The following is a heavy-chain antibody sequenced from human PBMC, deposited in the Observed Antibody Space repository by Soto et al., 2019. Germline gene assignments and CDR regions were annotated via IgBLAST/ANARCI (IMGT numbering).Heavy chain of an antibody. J-gene: IGHJ3*01. D-gene: IGHD6-19*01. Sequence: QEQLVQSGAEVRKPGASVKVSCKASGYTFRNFDINWVRQATGQGLEWVGWMNPDSGDADYSPRFQGRVSMTRDISVSTAYMDLSILGSEDTAVYYCARALAVRDTFDLWGQGTMVSVSS. CDR2: MNPDSGDA. CDR1: GYTFRNFD. CDR3: ARALAVRDTFDL. V-gene: IGHV1-8*02.